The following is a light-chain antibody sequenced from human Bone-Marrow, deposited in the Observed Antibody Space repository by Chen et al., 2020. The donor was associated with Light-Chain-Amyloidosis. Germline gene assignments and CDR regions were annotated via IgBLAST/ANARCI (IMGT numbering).Light chain of an antibody. CDR3: QQYGSSPST. Sequence: EIVLTQSLGTLSLSPGERATLSCRASRGVSSNYLAWYQQKPGQAPRLLIFGASSRAAGIPDRFSGSGSGTDFTLTISRLEPEDFAVYYCQQYGSSPSTFGGGTKVEIK. V-gene: IGKV3-20*01. CDR2: GAS. J-gene: IGKJ4*01. CDR1: RGVSSNY.